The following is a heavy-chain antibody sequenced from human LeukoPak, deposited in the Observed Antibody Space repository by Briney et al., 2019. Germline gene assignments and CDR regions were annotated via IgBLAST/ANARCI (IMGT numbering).Heavy chain of an antibody. CDR2: IYYSGST. CDR3: ARHSHYYDSSGYFSTYYFDY. Sequence: SETLSLTCAVSGGSISSYYWSWIRQPPGKGLEWIGYIYYSGSTNYNPSLKSRVTISVDTSKNQFSLKLSSVTAADTAVYYCARHSHYYDSSGYFSTYYFDYWGQGTLVTVSS. D-gene: IGHD3-22*01. J-gene: IGHJ4*02. CDR1: GGSISSYY. V-gene: IGHV4-59*08.